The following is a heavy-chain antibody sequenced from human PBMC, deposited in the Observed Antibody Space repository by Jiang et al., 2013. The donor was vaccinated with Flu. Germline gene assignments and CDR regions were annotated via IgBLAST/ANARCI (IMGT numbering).Heavy chain of an antibody. CDR3: ARGVGYCSSTSCQTDY. D-gene: IGHD2-2*01. CDR1: GGSISSSNW. CDR2: IYHSGST. J-gene: IGHJ4*02. Sequence: GGSISSSNWWSWVRQPPGKGLEWIGEIYHSGSTNYNPSLKSRVTISVDKSKNQFSLKLSSVTAADTAVYYCARGVGYCSSTSCQTDYWGQGTLVTVSS. V-gene: IGHV4-4*02.